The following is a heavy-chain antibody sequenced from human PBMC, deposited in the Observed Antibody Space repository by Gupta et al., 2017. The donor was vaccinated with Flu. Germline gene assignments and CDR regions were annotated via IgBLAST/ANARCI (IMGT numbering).Heavy chain of an antibody. D-gene: IGHD3-3*01. CDR1: GFIFSSYS. J-gene: IGHJ4*02. CDR2: ISSSSSYI. V-gene: IGHV3-21*01. CDR3: ARAVGFLESSS. Sequence: EVQLVESGGGLVKPGGSLRLSCAASGFIFSSYSLNWVRQAPGKGLEWVSSISSSSSYIYYADSVKGRFTISRDNAKNSLYLQMNSLRAEDTAVYYCARAVGFLESSSWGQGTLVTVSS.